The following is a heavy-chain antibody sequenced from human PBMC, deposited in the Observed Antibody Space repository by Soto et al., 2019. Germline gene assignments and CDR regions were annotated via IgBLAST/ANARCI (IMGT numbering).Heavy chain of an antibody. Sequence: QVQLVQSGAEVKKPGASVKVSCTASGSTFITYTITWVRQAPGQGLEGLGWISAYNGDTLYGQILPGRVTMTSDKATNTAYLDLRSLTSDDTAVYFCARGGRYYYASGNYYEKPVVYWGLGTLVTVSS. CDR2: ISAYNGDT. D-gene: IGHD3-10*01. V-gene: IGHV1-18*01. CDR3: ARGGRYYYASGNYYEKPVVY. CDR1: GSTFITYT. J-gene: IGHJ4*02.